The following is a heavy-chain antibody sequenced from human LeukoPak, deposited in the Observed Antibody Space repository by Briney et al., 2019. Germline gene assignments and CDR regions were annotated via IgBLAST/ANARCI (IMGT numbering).Heavy chain of an antibody. Sequence: GRSLRLSCAASGFTFSSYAMHWVRQAPGKGLEWVAVISYDGSNKYYADSVKGRFAISGDNSKNTLYLQMNSLRAEDTAVYYCAKELVVVAASAAFDYWGQGTLVTVSS. CDR2: ISYDGSNK. CDR1: GFTFSSYA. V-gene: IGHV3-30*09. CDR3: AKELVVVAASAAFDY. D-gene: IGHD2-15*01. J-gene: IGHJ4*02.